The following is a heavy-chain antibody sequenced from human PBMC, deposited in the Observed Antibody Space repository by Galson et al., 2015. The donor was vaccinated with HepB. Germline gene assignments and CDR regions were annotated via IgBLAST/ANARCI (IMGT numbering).Heavy chain of an antibody. CDR1: GYTFTRNG. CDR2: ISTNSGNT. V-gene: IGHV1-18*01. CDR3: ARDVRYAFEM. D-gene: IGHD3-10*02. Sequence: KVSCKASGYTFTRNGISWVRQAPGQGLEWMGWISTNSGNTYYAQKFQDRLIMTTERSTSTAYMELRSLTSDDTAFYYCARDVRYAFEMWGQGTMVTGS. J-gene: IGHJ3*02.